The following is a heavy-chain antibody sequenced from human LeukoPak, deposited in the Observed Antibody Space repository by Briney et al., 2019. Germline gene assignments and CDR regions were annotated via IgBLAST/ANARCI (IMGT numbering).Heavy chain of an antibody. D-gene: IGHD3-16*02. J-gene: IGHJ3*02. CDR2: ISSSSSYI. Sequence: GGSLRLSCAASGFTFSSYSMNWVRQAPGKGLEWVSSISSSSSYIYYADSVKGRLTISRDNAKISLYLQMNSLRAEATAVYYCASDVITFGGVIVIPATFDIWGPGTMVTVSS. CDR1: GFTFSSYS. CDR3: ASDVITFGGVIVIPATFDI. V-gene: IGHV3-21*01.